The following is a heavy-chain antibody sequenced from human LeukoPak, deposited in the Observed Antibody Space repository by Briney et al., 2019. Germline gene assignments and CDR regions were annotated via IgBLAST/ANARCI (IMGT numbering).Heavy chain of an antibody. CDR3: ARDLYDTSPGKNFDY. CDR2: INCNSGGT. D-gene: IGHD5/OR15-5a*01. Sequence: GASVKVSCKASGYTFTGYHIHWVRQAPGQGPEWMGWINCNSGGTKYAQKFQGRVTMTRDTSISTAYVELSGLRSDDTAVYYCARDLYDTSPGKNFDYWGQGTLVTVSS. V-gene: IGHV1-2*02. J-gene: IGHJ4*02. CDR1: GYTFTGYH.